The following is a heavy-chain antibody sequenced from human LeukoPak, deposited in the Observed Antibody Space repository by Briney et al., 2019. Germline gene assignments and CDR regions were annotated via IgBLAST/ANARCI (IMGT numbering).Heavy chain of an antibody. CDR3: ARDTYYYYYTDV. Sequence: SETLSLTRTVSGGSISGYYWSWIRQPAGKGLEWIGRIYTSGSTNYNPSLKSRVTMSVDTSKNQFSLKLSSVTAADTAVYYCARDTYYYYYTDVWGKGTTTTVSS. CDR2: IYTSGST. V-gene: IGHV4-4*07. J-gene: IGHJ6*03. CDR1: GGSISGYY.